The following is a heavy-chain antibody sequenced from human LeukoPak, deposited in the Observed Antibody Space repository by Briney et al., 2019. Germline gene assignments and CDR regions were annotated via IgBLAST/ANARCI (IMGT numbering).Heavy chain of an antibody. CDR2: ITNNSDYI. CDR3: ARASFQRWLQLGGD. D-gene: IGHD5-24*01. J-gene: IGHJ4*02. V-gene: IGHV3-21*01. CDR1: GFTFTTYT. Sequence: GGSLRLSCAASGFTFTTYTMNWVRQTPGKGLEWVSSITNNSDYIYYAGSVKGRFTISRDNAKNSLFLQMNSLRDDDTAVYYCARASFQRWLQLGGDWGQGTLVTVSS.